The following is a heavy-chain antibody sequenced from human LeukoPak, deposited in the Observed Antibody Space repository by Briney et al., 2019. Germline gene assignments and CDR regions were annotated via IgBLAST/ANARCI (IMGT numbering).Heavy chain of an antibody. CDR2: INHSGST. D-gene: IGHD5-24*01. V-gene: IGHV4-4*02. CDR1: GGSISSSNW. CDR3: ARGRRDGYRHYYYGMDV. Sequence: PSETLSLTCAVSGGSISSSNWWSWVHQPPGKRLELIGEINHSGSTNYNPSLKSRVTISVDKSKNQFSLKLSSVTAADTAVYYCARGRRDGYRHYYYGMDVWGQGTTVTVSS. J-gene: IGHJ6*02.